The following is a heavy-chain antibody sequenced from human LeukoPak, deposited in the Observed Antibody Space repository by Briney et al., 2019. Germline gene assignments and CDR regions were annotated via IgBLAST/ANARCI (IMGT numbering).Heavy chain of an antibody. V-gene: IGHV4-61*09. Sequence: PSQTLSLTCTVSGGSISSGSYYWSWIRQPAGKGLEWIGHIYTNGRTNYNPSLKSRVTISADTSKNQFSLKLDSVTAADTAVYYCARNWNYFEYWGQGALVTVSS. CDR3: ARNWNYFEY. D-gene: IGHD1-1*01. CDR1: GGSISSGSYY. J-gene: IGHJ4*02. CDR2: IYTNGRT.